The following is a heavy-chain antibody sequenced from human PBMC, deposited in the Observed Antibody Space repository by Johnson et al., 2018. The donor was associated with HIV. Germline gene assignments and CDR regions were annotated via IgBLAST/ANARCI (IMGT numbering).Heavy chain of an antibody. V-gene: IGHV3-74*02. Sequence: VQLVESGGGLVQPGGSLRLSCAASGFTFSSYAMSWVRQAPGKGLEWVSRIKRDGTTTGYADSVKGRFTISRDNTKNTVYLQMNSLRAEDTAVYYCARRDDSPGIDGFDIWGQGTMVTVSS. D-gene: IGHD5-24*01. CDR3: ARRDDSPGIDGFDI. J-gene: IGHJ3*02. CDR2: IKRDGTTT. CDR1: GFTFSSYA.